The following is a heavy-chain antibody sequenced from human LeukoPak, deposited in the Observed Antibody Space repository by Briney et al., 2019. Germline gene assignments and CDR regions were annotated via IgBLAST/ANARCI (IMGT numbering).Heavy chain of an antibody. CDR2: IYQSGST. Sequence: SETLSLACSVSAGSISSYYWNWIRQPPGKGLEWIGHIYQSGSTDYNPSLKSRVTISIDTSKKHFFLKLKSVTAADTAVYYCATGYGDFRVEGRYFYSWGQGTLVTVSS. J-gene: IGHJ4*02. D-gene: IGHD4-17*01. V-gene: IGHV4-59*01. CDR3: ATGYGDFRVEGRYFYS. CDR1: AGSISSYY.